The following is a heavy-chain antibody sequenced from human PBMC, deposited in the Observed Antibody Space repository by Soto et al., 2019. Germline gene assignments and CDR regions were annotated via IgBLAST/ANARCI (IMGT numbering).Heavy chain of an antibody. CDR3: ASYYGGNSFLWFDP. CDR1: GGSISSGGYY. CDR2: IYYSGST. Sequence: PSETLSLTCTVSGGSISSGGYYWSWIRQHPWKGLEWIGYIYYSGSTYYNPSLKSRVTISVDTSKNQFSLKLSSVTAADTAVYYCASYYGGNSFLWFDPWGQGXLVTVYS. V-gene: IGHV4-31*03. D-gene: IGHD4-17*01. J-gene: IGHJ5*02.